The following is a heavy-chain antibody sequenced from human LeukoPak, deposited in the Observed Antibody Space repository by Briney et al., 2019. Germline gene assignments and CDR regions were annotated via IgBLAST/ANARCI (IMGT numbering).Heavy chain of an antibody. Sequence: PGRSLRLSCAASGFTFSTYGMHWVRQAPGKGLDWVAVISYDGSTKYDGDSVKGRFTISRDNSKDTLYLQMNSLRPEDTAVYYCAKDLYPNTSSWYYYGLDVWGPGTTVTVSS. J-gene: IGHJ6*02. CDR2: ISYDGSTK. D-gene: IGHD6-13*01. V-gene: IGHV3-30*18. CDR1: GFTFSTYG. CDR3: AKDLYPNTSSWYYYGLDV.